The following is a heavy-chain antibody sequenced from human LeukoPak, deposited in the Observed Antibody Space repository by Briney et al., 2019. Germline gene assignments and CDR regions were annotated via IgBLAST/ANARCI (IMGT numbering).Heavy chain of an antibody. CDR2: IYTSGST. Sequence: SETLSLTCTVSGGSISSGSYYWSWIRQPAGKGLEWIGRIYTSGSTNYNPSLKSRVTISVDMSKNQFSLKLSSVTAADTAVYYCARAAADTGDYYYYYMDVWGKGTTVTVSS. J-gene: IGHJ6*03. V-gene: IGHV4-61*02. CDR3: ARAAADTGDYYYYYMDV. D-gene: IGHD6-13*01. CDR1: GGSISSGSYY.